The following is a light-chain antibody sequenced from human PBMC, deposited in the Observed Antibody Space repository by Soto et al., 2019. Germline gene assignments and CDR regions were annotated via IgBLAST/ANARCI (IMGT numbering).Light chain of an antibody. CDR2: KAS. J-gene: IGKJ4*02. Sequence: DIEMTQSPATLSASVGDRVTITCRASQSISSWLAWYQQKPGRAPKLLIYKASRLASGVPSRFSGSGSGKVFPFTIRSLQPDDFAIYFGRQYKSEWTFGGGTKVEFK. V-gene: IGKV1-5*03. CDR1: QSISSW. CDR3: RQYKSEWT.